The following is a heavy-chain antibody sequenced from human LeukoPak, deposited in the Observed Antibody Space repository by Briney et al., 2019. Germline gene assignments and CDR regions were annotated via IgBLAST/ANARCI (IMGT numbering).Heavy chain of an antibody. Sequence: ASVKVSCKASGGTFSSYAISWVRQAPGQGLEWMGRINPNSGGTNYAQKFQGRVTMTRDTSISTAYMELSRLRSDDTAVYYCARGPRGYFDYWGQGTLVTVSS. J-gene: IGHJ4*02. CDR2: INPNSGGT. CDR1: GGTFSSYA. CDR3: ARGPRGYFDY. V-gene: IGHV1-2*06.